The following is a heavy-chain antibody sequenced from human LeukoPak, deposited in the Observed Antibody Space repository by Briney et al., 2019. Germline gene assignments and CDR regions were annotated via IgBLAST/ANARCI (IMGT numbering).Heavy chain of an antibody. J-gene: IGHJ4*02. CDR2: VDPEDGET. CDR1: GYTFTGYY. CDR3: AIGTNFDY. V-gene: IGHV1-69-2*01. Sequence: ASVKVSCKVSGYTFTGYYMHWVQQAPGKGLEWMGLVDPEDGETIYAEKFQGRVTITADTSTDTAYMELSSLRSEDTAVYYCAIGTNFDYWGQGTLVTVSS.